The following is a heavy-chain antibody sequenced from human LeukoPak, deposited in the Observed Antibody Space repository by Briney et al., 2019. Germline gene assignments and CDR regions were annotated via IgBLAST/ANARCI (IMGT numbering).Heavy chain of an antibody. D-gene: IGHD2-2*01. J-gene: IGHJ4*02. V-gene: IGHV4-39*01. Sequence: PSEALSLTRTVSGGSLSSKRYYWGWIRQPPGKGLEWIANSYYGGSTYYNMSLKSRVTMSVATSKNQFSLQLRSVTAADTAVYCCARSSAERPYYFDYWGQGTVVIVSS. CDR1: GGSLSSKRYY. CDR2: SYYGGST. CDR3: ARSSAERPYYFDY.